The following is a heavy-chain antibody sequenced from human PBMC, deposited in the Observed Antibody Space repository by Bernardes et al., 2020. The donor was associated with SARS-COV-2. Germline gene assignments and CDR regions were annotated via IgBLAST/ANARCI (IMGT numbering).Heavy chain of an antibody. CDR1: GDSISTSTHH. Sequence: SETLSLTCTVSGDSISTSTHHWAWIRQPPGKGLEWIASIYKSGTTYYNPSPKSRVTISVDTSKNQFSVRLNSVTAADTALYYCARHKFYFRESFNSFDPWGQGTLVPVSS. CDR3: ARHKFYFRESFNSFDP. V-gene: IGHV4-39*01. J-gene: IGHJ5*02. CDR2: IYKSGTT. D-gene: IGHD3-10*01.